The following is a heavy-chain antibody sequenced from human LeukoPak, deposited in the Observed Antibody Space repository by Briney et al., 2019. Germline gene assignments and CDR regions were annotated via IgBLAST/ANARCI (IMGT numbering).Heavy chain of an antibody. CDR1: GGSISSYY. J-gene: IGHJ4*02. V-gene: IGHV4-59*01. CDR3: AREVNYYDSSGFDY. D-gene: IGHD3-22*01. Sequence: SETLSLTCTVSGGSISSYYWTWIRQPPGKGLGWIGYIYYSGSTNYNPSLKSRITISVDTSKNQFSLKLSSVTAADTAFYYCAREVNYYDSSGFDYWGQGTLVTVSS. CDR2: IYYSGST.